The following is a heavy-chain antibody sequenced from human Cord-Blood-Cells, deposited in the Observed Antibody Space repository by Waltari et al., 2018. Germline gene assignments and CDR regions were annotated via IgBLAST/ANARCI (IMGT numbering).Heavy chain of an antibody. V-gene: IGHV4-39*01. CDR3: VHYDFTRGDYFDY. D-gene: IGHD3-22*01. CDR2: IYYSGRT. CDR1: GGSISSSSYY. Sequence: QLQLQESGPGLVKPSETLSLTCTVSGGSISSSSYYWGWIRQPPGKGLEWIGSIYYSGRTYYNPSLKSRVTISVDTSKNQFSLKLSSVTAADTAVYYCVHYDFTRGDYFDYWGQGTLVTVSS. J-gene: IGHJ4*02.